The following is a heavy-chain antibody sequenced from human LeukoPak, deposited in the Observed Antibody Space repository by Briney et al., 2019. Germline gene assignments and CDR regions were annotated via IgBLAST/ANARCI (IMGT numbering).Heavy chain of an antibody. CDR2: ISAYNGNT. V-gene: IGHV1-18*01. J-gene: IGHJ1*01. CDR3: AREPVSVFKVGYFQH. CDR1: GYTFTSYG. Sequence: ASVKVSCKASGYTFTSYGISWVRQAPGQGLEWMGWISAYNGNTNYAQKLQGRVTMTTDTSTSTAYMELRSLRSDDTAVYYCAREPVSVFKVGYFQHWGQGTLVTVSS. D-gene: IGHD1-14*01.